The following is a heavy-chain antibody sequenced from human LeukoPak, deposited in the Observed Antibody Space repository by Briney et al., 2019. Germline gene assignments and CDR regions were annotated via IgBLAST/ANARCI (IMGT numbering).Heavy chain of an antibody. CDR1: GGTFPTYA. Sequence: SVQVSCHASGGTFPTYAVSWVRQAPGQGLEWRGGSIPIFGTAHYTQKFQGRVTITTDESTSTAYMDLSSLRSDDTAVYYCTRGYYDSSGYYYVWDYWGQGTLVTVSS. V-gene: IGHV1-69*05. D-gene: IGHD3-22*01. CDR2: SIPIFGTA. J-gene: IGHJ4*02. CDR3: TRGYYDSSGYYYVWDY.